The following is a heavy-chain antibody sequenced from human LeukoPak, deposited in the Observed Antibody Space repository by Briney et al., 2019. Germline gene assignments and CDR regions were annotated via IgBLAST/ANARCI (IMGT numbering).Heavy chain of an antibody. V-gene: IGHV3-21*04. CDR1: GFTFSSYS. CDR3: AKEGVTALRWFDP. CDR2: ISSSSSYI. D-gene: IGHD2-21*02. J-gene: IGHJ5*02. Sequence: GGSLRLSCAASGFTFSSYSMNWVRQAPGKGLEWVSSISSSSSYIYYADSVKGRFTISRDNSKNTLYLQMNSLRAEDTAVYYCAKEGVTALRWFDPWGQGTLVTVSS.